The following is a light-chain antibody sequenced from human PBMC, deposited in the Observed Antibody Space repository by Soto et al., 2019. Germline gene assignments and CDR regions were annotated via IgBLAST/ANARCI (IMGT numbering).Light chain of an antibody. CDR2: AAS. V-gene: IGKV1-27*01. J-gene: IGKJ3*01. Sequence: DIQMTQSPSSLSASVGDRVTITCRASQAISNSLARYQQKPGKVPKVLIYAASTLQSGLPSRFSGSGSGTDFTLTITSLQPEDVATYFCQKYHSAPCTVGPGTKVDSK. CDR1: QAISNS. CDR3: QKYHSAPCT.